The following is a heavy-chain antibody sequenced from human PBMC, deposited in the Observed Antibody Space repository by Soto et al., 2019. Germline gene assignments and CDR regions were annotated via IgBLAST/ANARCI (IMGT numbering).Heavy chain of an antibody. CDR2: ISYDGSNK. D-gene: IGHD3-22*01. CDR1: GFTFSSYG. Sequence: GGSLRLSCAASGFTFSSYGMHWVRQAPGKGLEWVAVISYDGSNKYYADSVKGRFTISRDNSKNTLYLQMNSLRAEDTAVYYCAKGLEYYYDTSGYSDYWGQGTLVTVSS. V-gene: IGHV3-30*18. CDR3: AKGLEYYYDTSGYSDY. J-gene: IGHJ4*02.